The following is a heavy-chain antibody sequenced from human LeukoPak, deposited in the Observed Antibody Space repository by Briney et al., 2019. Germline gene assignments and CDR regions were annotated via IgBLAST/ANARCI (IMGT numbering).Heavy chain of an antibody. CDR1: GSIAIDGY. D-gene: IGHD2-15*01. J-gene: IGHJ4*02. CDR3: AGASSDGVIIGATSFDL. CDR2: IYRGGAR. Sequence: GGSLRLSCAVSGSIAIDGYMSWVRQAPGKGLEWLSVIYRGGARYYSDSVKGRFTISRDSSNNAWHLQLHNLRVEDTAVYYCAGASSDGVIIGATSFDLWGQGTLVIVSS. V-gene: IGHV3-66*01.